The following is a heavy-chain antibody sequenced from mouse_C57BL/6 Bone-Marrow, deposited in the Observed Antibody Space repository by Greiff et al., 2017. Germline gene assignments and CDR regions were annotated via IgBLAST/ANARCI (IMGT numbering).Heavy chain of an antibody. D-gene: IGHD1-3*01. CDR2: IDPSDSYT. Sequence: QVQLQQPGAELVRPGTSVKLSCKASGYTFTSYWMHWVKQRPGQGLEWIGVIDPSDSYTNYNQKFKGKATLTVDTSSSTAYMQLSSLTSEDSAVYYCARNNCPYWDYWGQGTTLTVSS. CDR3: ARNNCPYWDY. CDR1: GYTFTSYW. V-gene: IGHV1-59*01. J-gene: IGHJ2*01.